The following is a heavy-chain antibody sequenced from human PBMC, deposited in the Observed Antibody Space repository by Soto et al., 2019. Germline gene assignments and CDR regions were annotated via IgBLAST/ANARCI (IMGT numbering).Heavy chain of an antibody. D-gene: IGHD1-26*01. Sequence: QVQLQQSGPRLVKPSETLSLTCTVSSGPSSSHNWGWIRQSPGRGLEWIGYVYYTGDTSYNPSLKSRVTISADTSTNNISLTLTAVTAAETAVYYCVRQGIDYLHGLVDVWGQGTTVSVSS. CDR1: SGPSSSHN. J-gene: IGHJ6*02. CDR3: VRQGIDYLHGLVDV. V-gene: IGHV4-59*08. CDR2: VYYTGDT.